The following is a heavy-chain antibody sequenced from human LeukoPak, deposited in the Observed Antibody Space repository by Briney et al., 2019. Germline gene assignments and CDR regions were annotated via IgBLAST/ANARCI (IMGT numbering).Heavy chain of an antibody. CDR2: ISYDGSNK. CDR1: GFTFSSYA. J-gene: IGHJ3*02. V-gene: IGHV3-30*04. D-gene: IGHD3-22*01. Sequence: GRSLRPSCAASGFTFSSYAMHWVRQAPGKGLEWVAVISYDGSNKYYADSVKGRFTISRDNSKNTLYLQMNSLRAEDTAVYYCAGSDDALYYYDSSGYHLGAFDIWGQGTMVTVSS. CDR3: AGSDDALYYYDSSGYHLGAFDI.